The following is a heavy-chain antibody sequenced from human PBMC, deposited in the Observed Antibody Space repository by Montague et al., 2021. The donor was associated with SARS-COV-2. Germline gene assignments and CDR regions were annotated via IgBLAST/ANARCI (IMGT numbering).Heavy chain of an antibody. CDR1: GGSIGAYY. Sequence: SETLSLTCTVSGGSIGAYYWSWIRKPPGKGLEWIGYIDNSGSTNNNHSLESRVTMAVDTYKNQFSLKLNSVTAAATAVYYCARHGGNDAFDIWGRGTMVTVSS. CDR2: IDNSGST. D-gene: IGHD4-23*01. CDR3: ARHGGNDAFDI. J-gene: IGHJ3*02. V-gene: IGHV4-59*01.